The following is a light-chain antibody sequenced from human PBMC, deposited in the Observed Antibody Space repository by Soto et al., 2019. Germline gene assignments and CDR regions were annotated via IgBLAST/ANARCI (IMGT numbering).Light chain of an antibody. CDR2: DAS. CDR1: KSVRNY. Sequence: EIVLTQSPATVSVSPGESATLSCRASKSVRNYLAWDQQKPGQAPRLLIFDASNRATGIPYRFSGSGSGTYFTLTISSLEPEDFAVYYCQQRSHSTPWTFGPGTRVDL. CDR3: QQRSHSTPWT. J-gene: IGKJ3*01. V-gene: IGKV3-11*01.